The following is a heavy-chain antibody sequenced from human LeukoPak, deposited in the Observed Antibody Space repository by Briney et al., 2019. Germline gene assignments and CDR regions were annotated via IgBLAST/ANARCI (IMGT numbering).Heavy chain of an antibody. Sequence: ASAKVSCKASGGTFSSYTISWVRQAPGQGLEWMGRIIPILGIANYAQKFQGRVTITADKSTSTAYMELSSLRSEDTAVYYCARALRSTTTIDDWGQGTLVTVSS. V-gene: IGHV1-69*02. J-gene: IGHJ4*02. CDR1: GGTFSSYT. CDR3: ARALRSTTTIDD. D-gene: IGHD1-1*01. CDR2: IIPILGIA.